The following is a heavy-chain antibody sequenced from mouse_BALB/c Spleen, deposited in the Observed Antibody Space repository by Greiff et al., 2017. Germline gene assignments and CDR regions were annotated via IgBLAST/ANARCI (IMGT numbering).Heavy chain of an antibody. CDR3: ARRRFITTATGAMDY. CDR2: ISSGGSYT. V-gene: IGHV5-9-4*01. J-gene: IGHJ4*01. D-gene: IGHD1-2*01. Sequence: EVQLVESGGGLVKPGGSLKLSCAASGFTFSSYAMSWVRQSPEKRLEWVAEISSGGSYTYYPDTVTGRFTISRDNAKNTLYLEMSSLRSEDTAMYYCARRRFITTATGAMDYWGQGTSVTVSS. CDR1: GFTFSSYA.